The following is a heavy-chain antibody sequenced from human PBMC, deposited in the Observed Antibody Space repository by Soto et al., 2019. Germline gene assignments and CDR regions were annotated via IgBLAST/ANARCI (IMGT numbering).Heavy chain of an antibody. V-gene: IGHV4-59*08. D-gene: IGHD6-19*01. Sequence: PSETLSLTCTVSGGSISSYYWSWIRQPPGKGLEWIGYIYYSGSTNYNPSLKSRVTISVDTSKNQFSLKLSSVTAADTAVYYCARHGKQWLVRGNFDYWGQGTLVTVSS. CDR2: IYYSGST. CDR1: GGSISSYY. J-gene: IGHJ4*02. CDR3: ARHGKQWLVRGNFDY.